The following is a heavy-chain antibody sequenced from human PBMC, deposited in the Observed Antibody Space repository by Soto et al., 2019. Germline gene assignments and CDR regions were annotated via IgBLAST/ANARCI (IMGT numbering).Heavy chain of an antibody. D-gene: IGHD4-17*01. V-gene: IGHV4-59*01. CDR2: IYYSGST. J-gene: IGHJ4*02. CDR3: ARVNNYGGPNFDY. Sequence: SETLSLTCTVSGGSISSYYRSWIRQPPGKGLEWIGYIYYSGSTNYNPSLKSRVTISVDTSKNQFSLKLSSVTAADTAVYYCARVNNYGGPNFDYWGQGTLVTVS. CDR1: GGSISSYY.